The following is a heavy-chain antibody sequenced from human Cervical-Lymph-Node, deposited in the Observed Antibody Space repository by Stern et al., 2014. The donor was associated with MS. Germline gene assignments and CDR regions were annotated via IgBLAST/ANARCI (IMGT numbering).Heavy chain of an antibody. J-gene: IGHJ6*02. CDR3: MGVGDAMHV. CDR1: GFSISNSG. V-gene: IGHV3-30*03. CDR2: MAFVGGNK. Sequence: VQLVESGGGVVQPGRSLTLSCAASGFSISNSGMHWVRQAPGKGLEWVAVMAFVGGNKKYGDSVKGRFSISRDMANNTLFLQMNSLRPEDTAVYYCMGVGDAMHVWGQGTTVIVSS.